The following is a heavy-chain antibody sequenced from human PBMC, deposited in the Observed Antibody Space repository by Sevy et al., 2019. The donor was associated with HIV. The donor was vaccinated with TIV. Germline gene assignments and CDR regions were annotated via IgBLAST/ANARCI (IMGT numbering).Heavy chain of an antibody. Sequence: GGSLRLSCAASGFTFSSYSMSWVRQAPGKGLEWVSVISGGGERTYYADSLKGRFTISRDKSKNALYLQMNSLRAEDTAIYYCAKDKGITGTADYFEYWGQGTLVTVSS. CDR3: AKDKGITGTADYFEY. CDR2: ISGGGERT. J-gene: IGHJ4*02. D-gene: IGHD1-20*01. V-gene: IGHV3-23*01. CDR1: GFTFSSYS.